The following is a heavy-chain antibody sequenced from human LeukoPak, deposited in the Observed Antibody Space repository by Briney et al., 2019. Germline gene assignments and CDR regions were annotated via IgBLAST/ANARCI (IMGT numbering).Heavy chain of an antibody. J-gene: IGHJ6*02. CDR2: IYYSGST. CDR3: ARDSTFYDSSGYLDYGMDV. V-gene: IGHV4-59*01. D-gene: IGHD3-22*01. Sequence: SETLSLTCTVSGGSISSYYWSWIRQPPGKGLEWIEYIYYSGSTNYNPSLKSRVTISVDTSKNQFSLRLSSVTAADTAVYYCARDSTFYDSSGYLDYGMDVWGQGTTVTVSS. CDR1: GGSISSYY.